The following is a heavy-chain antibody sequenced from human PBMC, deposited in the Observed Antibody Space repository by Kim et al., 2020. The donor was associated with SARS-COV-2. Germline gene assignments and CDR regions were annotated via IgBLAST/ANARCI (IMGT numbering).Heavy chain of an antibody. D-gene: IGHD6-19*01. CDR2: INSKIDGETT. CDR1: GFTFTNVR. Sequence: GGSLRLSCAVSGFTFTNVRMSWVRQTPGKGLEWVGRINSKIDGETTDYAASVKGRVSISRDEEKNTLYLQMTSLKIEDTAVYYCTTHRVVAGLFDYWGQGTLITVSS. CDR3: TTHRVVAGLFDY. V-gene: IGHV3-15*01. J-gene: IGHJ4*02.